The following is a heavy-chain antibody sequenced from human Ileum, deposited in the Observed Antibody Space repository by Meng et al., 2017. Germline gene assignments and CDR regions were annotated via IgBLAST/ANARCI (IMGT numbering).Heavy chain of an antibody. Sequence: QVQLQESGHGLVEHSATRAVTCAVAGGSISSRDWWSWVRQPPGKGLEWIGEIHQESGRTNYNPSLKSRVTISLDKSKNQFSLNLNSVTAADTAVYYCVRNEGYSLGDWGQGTLVTVSS. CDR1: GGSISSRDW. CDR3: VRNEGYSLGD. D-gene: IGHD2-21*01. CDR2: IHQESGRT. V-gene: IGHV4-4*02. J-gene: IGHJ4*02.